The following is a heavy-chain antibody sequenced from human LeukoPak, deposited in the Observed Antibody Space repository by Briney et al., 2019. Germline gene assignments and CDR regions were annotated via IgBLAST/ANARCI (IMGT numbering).Heavy chain of an antibody. CDR3: ATLRITGTSYFDY. CDR2: ISYDGSNK. Sequence: PGGSLRLSCAAAGFTFSSYAMHWVRQAPGKGLEWVAVISYDGSNKYYADSVKGRFTISRDNSKNTLYLQMNSLRAEDTAVYYCATLRITGTSYFDYWGQGTLVTVSS. CDR1: GFTFSSYA. D-gene: IGHD1-20*01. V-gene: IGHV3-30*01. J-gene: IGHJ4*02.